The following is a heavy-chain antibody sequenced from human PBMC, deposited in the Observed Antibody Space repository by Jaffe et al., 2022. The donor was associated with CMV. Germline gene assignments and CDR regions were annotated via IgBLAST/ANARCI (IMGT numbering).Heavy chain of an antibody. J-gene: IGHJ6*03. CDR2: IWYDGSNK. V-gene: IGHV3-33*08. Sequence: QVQLVESGGGVVQPGRSLRLSCAASGFTFSSYGMHWVRQAPGKGLEWVAVIWYDGSNKYYADSVKGRFTISRDNSKNTLYLQMNSLRAEDTAVYYCARGGWDSSWYQGDYYYYMDVWGKGTTVTVSS. D-gene: IGHD6-13*01. CDR3: ARGGWDSSWYQGDYYYYMDV. CDR1: GFTFSSYG.